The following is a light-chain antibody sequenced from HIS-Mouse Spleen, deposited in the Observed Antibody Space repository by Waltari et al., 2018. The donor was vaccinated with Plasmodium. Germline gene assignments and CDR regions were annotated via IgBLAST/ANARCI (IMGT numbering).Light chain of an antibody. CDR3: QQRSNWPPT. Sequence: EIVLTQSPATLSLSPGERATLSCRASQSVSSHLAWYQQKPGQAPRPLIYDASNRATGIPARFSGSGSGTDFTLTSSSLEPEDCAVYYCQQRSNWPPTFGQGTRLEIK. V-gene: IGKV3-11*01. CDR1: QSVSSH. J-gene: IGKJ5*01. CDR2: DAS.